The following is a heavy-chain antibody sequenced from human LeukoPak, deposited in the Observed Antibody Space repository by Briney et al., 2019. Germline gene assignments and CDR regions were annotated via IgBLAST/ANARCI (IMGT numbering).Heavy chain of an antibody. CDR3: ARGGGRKGSQGFDP. Sequence: PGGSLRLSCAASGFTFSSYGMHWVRQAPGKGLEWVAVIRYDGSNKYYADSVKGRFTISRDNPKNTLYLQMNSLRAEDTAVYYCARGGGRKGSQGFDPWGQGTLVTVSS. CDR1: GFTFSSYG. V-gene: IGHV3-30*02. J-gene: IGHJ5*02. CDR2: IRYDGSNK. D-gene: IGHD2-15*01.